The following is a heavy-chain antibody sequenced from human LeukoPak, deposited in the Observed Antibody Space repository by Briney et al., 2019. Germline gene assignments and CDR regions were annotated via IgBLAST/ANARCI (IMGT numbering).Heavy chain of an antibody. CDR1: GFTFSSYA. D-gene: IGHD3-9*01. J-gene: IGHJ4*02. V-gene: IGHV3-23*01. CDR3: ARSSPSRGYDILTGYQFDY. Sequence: GSLGILFSASGFTFSSYAMSWVRQASGKGLGWVSGIWGKGGNTYYADSVKGRFTISRDNSKNTLYLQMNSLRDEDSAVYYCARSSPSRGYDILTGYQFDYWGQGTLVTVSS. CDR2: IWGKGGNT.